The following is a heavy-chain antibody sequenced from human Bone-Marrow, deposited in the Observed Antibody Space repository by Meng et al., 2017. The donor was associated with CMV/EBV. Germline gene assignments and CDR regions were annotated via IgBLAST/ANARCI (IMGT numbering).Heavy chain of an antibody. CDR3: ARGQRYHPYYYYGMDV. D-gene: IGHD2-2*01. Sequence: GSLRLSCTVSGGSVSSGSYYWSWIRQPPGKGLEWIGYIYYSGSTNYNPSLKSRVTISVDTSKNQFSLKLSSVTAADTAVYYCARGQRYHPYYYYGMDVWGQGTTVTVSS. V-gene: IGHV4-61*01. J-gene: IGHJ6*02. CDR1: GGSVSSGSYY. CDR2: IYYSGST.